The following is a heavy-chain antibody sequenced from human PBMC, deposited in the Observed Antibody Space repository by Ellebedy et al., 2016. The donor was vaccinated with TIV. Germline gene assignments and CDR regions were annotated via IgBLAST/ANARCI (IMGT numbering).Heavy chain of an antibody. CDR3: ARDRGTQGVRGMDV. CDR1: GFIFSTYD. D-gene: IGHD1-7*01. J-gene: IGHJ6*02. V-gene: IGHV3-13*01. CDR2: IGTAGDT. Sequence: GGSLRLSCAASGFIFSTYDLHWVRQVTGKGLEWVSGIGTAGDTYYSGSVQGRCTNSQDIERNSLYLQMNSLRAGDTATYYCARDRGTQGVRGMDVWGQGTTVTVSS.